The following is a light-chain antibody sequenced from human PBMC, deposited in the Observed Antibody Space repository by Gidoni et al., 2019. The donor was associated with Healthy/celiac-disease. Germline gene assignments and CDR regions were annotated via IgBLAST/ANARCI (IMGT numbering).Light chain of an antibody. CDR3: QQSYSTPWT. Sequence: DIQMTQSPSSLSASVGDRVTITCRASQSISSYLNWYQQKPGKAPKLLIYAASSLQSGVPSRFSVSGSGTYFTLTISSLQPEDFATYYCQQSYSTPWTFGQGTKVEIK. CDR2: AAS. V-gene: IGKV1-39*01. CDR1: QSISSY. J-gene: IGKJ1*01.